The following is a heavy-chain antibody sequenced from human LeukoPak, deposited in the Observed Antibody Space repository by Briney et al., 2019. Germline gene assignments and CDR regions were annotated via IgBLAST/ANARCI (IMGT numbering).Heavy chain of an antibody. D-gene: IGHD3-10*01. CDR3: ARGPYYGSGSYYLSGFDY. V-gene: IGHV1-69*13. Sequence: GASVKVSCKASGGTFSSYAISWVRQAPGQGLEWMGGIIPIFGTANYAQKFQGRVTITADESTSTAYMGLSSLRSEDTAVYYCARGPYYGSGSYYLSGFDYWGQGTLVTVSS. J-gene: IGHJ4*02. CDR2: IIPIFGTA. CDR1: GGTFSSYA.